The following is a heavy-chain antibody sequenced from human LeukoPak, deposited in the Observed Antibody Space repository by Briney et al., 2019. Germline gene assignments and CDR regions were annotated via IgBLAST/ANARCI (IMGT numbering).Heavy chain of an antibody. J-gene: IGHJ6*02. D-gene: IGHD6-13*01. CDR1: GGSISSGGYS. Sequence: PSRTLSLTCAVSGGSISSGGYSWSWIRQPPGKGLEWIGYIYHSGSTYYNPSLKSRVTMSVDTSKNQFSLKLSSVTAADTAVYYCTRDLGLVWAAAGGGPNLYYYGMDVWGQGTTVTVSS. CDR2: IYHSGST. V-gene: IGHV4-30-2*01. CDR3: TRDLGLVWAAAGGGPNLYYYGMDV.